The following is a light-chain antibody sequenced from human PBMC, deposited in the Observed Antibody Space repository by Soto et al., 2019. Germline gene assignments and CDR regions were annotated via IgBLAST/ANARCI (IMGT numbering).Light chain of an antibody. CDR1: QSVFNY. J-gene: IGKJ2*01. V-gene: IGKV1-39*01. CDR2: AVS. CDR3: QQTYSELVYT. Sequence: DIQMTQSPSSLSASVGDRVTITCRSSQSVFNYLNWYQQKPGKAPEVLIHAVSSLQIGVPSRFAGSGSGTDFTLTITDLRPEDSATYYCQQTYSELVYTFGRGAKLEIK.